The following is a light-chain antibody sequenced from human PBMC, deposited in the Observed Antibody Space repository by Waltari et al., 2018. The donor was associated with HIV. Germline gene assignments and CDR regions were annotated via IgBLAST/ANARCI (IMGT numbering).Light chain of an antibody. CDR2: EVT. CDR1: SSDVGSYNL. CDR3: CSYAGSSTPYV. J-gene: IGLJ1*01. V-gene: IGLV2-23*02. Sequence: QSALTQPASVSGSPGQSITISCSGTSSDVGSYNLVSWYQQHPGKAPKLLIYEVTKRPSGFSKRFSGSKSGNTASLTISGLQAEDEADYYCCSYAGSSTPYVFGTGTKFTVL.